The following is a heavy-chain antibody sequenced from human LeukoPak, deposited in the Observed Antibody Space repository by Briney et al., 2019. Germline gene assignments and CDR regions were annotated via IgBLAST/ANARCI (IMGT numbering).Heavy chain of an antibody. J-gene: IGHJ4*02. CDR1: GITLSNYG. CDR3: AKASYPAVAGILDY. V-gene: IGHV3-23*01. Sequence: GGSLRLSCAVSGITLSNYGMSWVRQAPGKGLEWVSAISGSGGSTYYADSVKGRFTISRDNSKNTLYLQMNSLRAEDTAVYYCAKASYPAVAGILDYWGQGTLVTVSS. D-gene: IGHD6-19*01. CDR2: ISGSGGST.